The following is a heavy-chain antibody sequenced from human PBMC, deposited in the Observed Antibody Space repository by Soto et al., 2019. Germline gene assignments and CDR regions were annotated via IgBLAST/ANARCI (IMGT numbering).Heavy chain of an antibody. V-gene: IGHV4-59*08. CDR2: IYYSGST. CDR1: GGSISSYY. CDR3: ARYGGDVSIFGVVIILENTFDI. D-gene: IGHD3-3*01. J-gene: IGHJ3*02. Sequence: SGTLSLTCTVSGGSISSYYWSWIRQPPGKGLEWIGYIYYSGSTNYNPSLKSRVTISVDTSKNQFSLKLSSVTAADTAVYYCARYGGDVSIFGVVIILENTFDIWGQGTIDTVS.